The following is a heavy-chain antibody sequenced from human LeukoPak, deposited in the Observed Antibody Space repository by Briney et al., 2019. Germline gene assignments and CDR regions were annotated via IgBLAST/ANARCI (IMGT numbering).Heavy chain of an antibody. J-gene: IGHJ4*02. CDR1: GFTFSTYS. Sequence: GGSLRLSCAASGFTFSTYSMNWVRQAPGKGLEWVSYISSSGSTTTYADSVKGRFTISRDNAKNTLYLQMNSLRAEDTAVYYCARVRVGAYDFEYWGQGTLVTVSS. V-gene: IGHV3-48*04. CDR3: ARVRVGAYDFEY. CDR2: ISSSGSTT. D-gene: IGHD3-10*01.